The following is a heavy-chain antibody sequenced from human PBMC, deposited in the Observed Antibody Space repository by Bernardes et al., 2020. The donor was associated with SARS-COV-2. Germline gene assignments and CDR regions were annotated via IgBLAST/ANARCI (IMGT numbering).Heavy chain of an antibody. D-gene: IGHD4-17*01. CDR3: ARVALRDGETNVYSWFDS. J-gene: IGHJ5*01. V-gene: IGHV4-59*01. CDR2: IFDTETT. Sequence: SETLSLTRTVPDDSFSSYYWSWIRQPPGKGLEWIGHIFDTETTNYSPSLKSRVTISVDTSKTKFSLNLRSVTAADTATYYCARVALRDGETNVYSWFDSWGQGTLVTVSS. CDR1: DDSFSSYY.